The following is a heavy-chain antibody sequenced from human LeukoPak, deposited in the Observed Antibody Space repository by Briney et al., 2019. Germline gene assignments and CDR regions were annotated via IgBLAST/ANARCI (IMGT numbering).Heavy chain of an antibody. D-gene: IGHD4-23*01. CDR3: ARAAGTTVVTPFTY. V-gene: IGHV3-48*02. CDR2: ISSSSSTI. CDR1: GLTFSSYS. Sequence: GGSLRLSCAASGLTFSSYSMNWVRQAPGKGLEWVSYISSSSSTIYYADSVKGRFTISRDNAKNSLYLQMNSLRDEDTAVYYCARAAGTTVVTPFTYWGQGTLVTVSS. J-gene: IGHJ4*02.